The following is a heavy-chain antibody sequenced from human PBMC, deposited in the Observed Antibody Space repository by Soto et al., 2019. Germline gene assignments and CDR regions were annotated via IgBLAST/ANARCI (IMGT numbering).Heavy chain of an antibody. Sequence: EVQLVESGGGLVQPGGSLRLSCAASGFTFSSYWMHWVRQTPGKGLVWVSRLNTDGSSTAYADSVRGRFTISRDKAKNAMYLKKNRMGADDMAVYIFASATIIEVGYFDLLGRGTLVTLSS. CDR2: LNTDGSST. V-gene: IGHV3-74*01. J-gene: IGHJ2*01. CDR3: ASATIIEVGYFDL. CDR1: GFTFSSYW. D-gene: IGHD5-12*01.